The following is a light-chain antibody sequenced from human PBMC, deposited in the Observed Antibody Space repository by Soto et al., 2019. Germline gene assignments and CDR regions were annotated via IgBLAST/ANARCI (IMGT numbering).Light chain of an antibody. CDR1: QEIGDT. CDR3: QPYTNWPLT. CDR2: DTF. Sequence: VMRQSPATLSVSPGDGATLSCRASQEIGDTLAWYQHKPGQTPRLLIYDTFTRATGVPSRFSGSRSGAEFTLTINSLQSEDFAVYYCQPYTNWPLTFGGGTKVDIK. J-gene: IGKJ4*01. V-gene: IGKV3-15*01.